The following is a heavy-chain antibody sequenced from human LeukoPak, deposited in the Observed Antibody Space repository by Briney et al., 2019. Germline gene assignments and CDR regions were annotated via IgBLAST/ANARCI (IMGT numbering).Heavy chain of an antibody. CDR3: ARDRGYSSGYYPIDY. Sequence: GGSLRLSCAASGFTFSSYSMTWVRQAPGKGLEWVSSISSSSSYIYYADSVKGRFTISRDNAKNSLYLQMNSLRAEDTAVYYCARDRGYSSGYYPIDYWGQGTLVTVSS. V-gene: IGHV3-21*01. D-gene: IGHD3-22*01. CDR1: GFTFSSYS. J-gene: IGHJ4*02. CDR2: ISSSSSYI.